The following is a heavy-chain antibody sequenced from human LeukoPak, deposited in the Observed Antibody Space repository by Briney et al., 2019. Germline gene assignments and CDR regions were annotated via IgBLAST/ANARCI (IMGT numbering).Heavy chain of an antibody. CDR3: TTGIGNYYYY. V-gene: IGHV3-74*01. D-gene: IGHD3-10*01. CDR1: GSTFSRYW. J-gene: IGHJ4*02. CDR2: VKSDGSDT. Sequence: PGGSLRLSCAASGSTFSRYWMPWVRQAPGKGLVWVSRVKSDGSDTIYADSVKGRFTISRGNAKNTLYLQMDSLRAEDTAVYYCTTGIGNYYYYWGQGTLVTVAS.